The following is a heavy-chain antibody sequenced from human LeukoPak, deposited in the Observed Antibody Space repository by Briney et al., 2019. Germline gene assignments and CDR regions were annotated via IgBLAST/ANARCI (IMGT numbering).Heavy chain of an antibody. V-gene: IGHV4-34*01. J-gene: IGHJ6*03. CDR3: ARGARITIFGVVIIETRGPDYYYYYMDV. Sequence: PSETLSLTCAVYGGSFSGYYWSWIRQPPGKGLEWIGEINHSGSTNYNPSLKSRVTISVDTSKNQFSLKLSSVTAADTAVYYCARGARITIFGVVIIETRGPDYYYYYMDVWGKGTTVTVSS. CDR1: GGSFSGYY. CDR2: INHSGST. D-gene: IGHD3-3*01.